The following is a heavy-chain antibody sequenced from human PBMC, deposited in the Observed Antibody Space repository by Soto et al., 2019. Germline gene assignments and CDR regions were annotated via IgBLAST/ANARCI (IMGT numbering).Heavy chain of an antibody. CDR2: INHSGST. J-gene: IGHJ3*02. V-gene: IGHV4-34*01. CDR3: ARERYSSRTNAFDI. CDR1: GGSFSGYY. D-gene: IGHD6-19*01. Sequence: TLSLTCAVYGGSFSGYYWSWILQPPGKGMEWIGEINHSGSTNYNPSLKSRVTISVDTSKNQFSLKLSSVTAADKAVYYCARERYSSRTNAFDIWGQGTMVTVS.